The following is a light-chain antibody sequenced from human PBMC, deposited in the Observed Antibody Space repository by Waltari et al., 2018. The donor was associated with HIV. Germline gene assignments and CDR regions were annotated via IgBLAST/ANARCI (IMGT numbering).Light chain of an antibody. V-gene: IGKV3-20*01. J-gene: IGKJ4*01. Sequence: EIVLTQSPATLSLSPGERAILSCRAGRIITNNHLAWFQQKSGQTPRLLIYGASNRATGVPDRFIGRGSGTDFNLIITRLEPEDFAVYHCQQYTASPTFGGGTKVEI. CDR2: GAS. CDR3: QQYTASPT. CDR1: RIITNNH.